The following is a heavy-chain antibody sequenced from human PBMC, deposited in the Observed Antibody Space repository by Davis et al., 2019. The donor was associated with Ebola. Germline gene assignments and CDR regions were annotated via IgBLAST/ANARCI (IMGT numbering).Heavy chain of an antibody. CDR1: GFTFSSYA. D-gene: IGHD3-3*01. CDR3: AREAPGGYDFWSGYYNYYYGMDV. Sequence: GGSLRLSCAASGFTFSSYAMHWVRQAPGKGLEWVAVISYDGSNKYYADSVKGRFTISRDNAKNSLYLQMNSLRAEDTAVYYCAREAPGGYDFWSGYYNYYYGMDVWGQGTTVTVSS. V-gene: IGHV3-30-3*01. CDR2: ISYDGSNK. J-gene: IGHJ6*02.